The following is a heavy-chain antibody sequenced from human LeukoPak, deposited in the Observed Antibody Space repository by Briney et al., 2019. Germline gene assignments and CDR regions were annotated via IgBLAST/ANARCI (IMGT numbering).Heavy chain of an antibody. J-gene: IGHJ4*02. D-gene: IGHD1-26*01. CDR2: INPNSGGT. CDR3: ARGERIGGATAPLDY. V-gene: IGHV1-2*02. Sequence: ASVKVSCKASGYTFTGYYMHWVRQAPGQGLEWMGWINPNSGGTNYAQKFQGRVTMTRDTSISTAYMELSRLRSDDTAVYYCARGERIGGATAPLDYWGQGNLVTVSS. CDR1: GYTFTGYY.